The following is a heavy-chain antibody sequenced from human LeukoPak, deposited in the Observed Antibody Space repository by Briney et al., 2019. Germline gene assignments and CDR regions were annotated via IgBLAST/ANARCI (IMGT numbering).Heavy chain of an antibody. CDR2: ISGSGGST. V-gene: IGHV3-23*01. Sequence: GRSLRLSCAASGFTFDDYAMSWVRQAPGKGLEWVSAISGSGGSTYYADSVKGRFTISRDNSKNTLYLQMNSLRAEDTAVYYCAKYTPNWFDPWGQGTLVTVSS. J-gene: IGHJ5*02. CDR3: AKYTPNWFDP. D-gene: IGHD2-15*01. CDR1: GFTFDDYA.